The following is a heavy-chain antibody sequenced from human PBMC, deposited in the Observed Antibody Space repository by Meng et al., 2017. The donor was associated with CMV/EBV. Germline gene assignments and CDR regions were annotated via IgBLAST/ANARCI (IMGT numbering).Heavy chain of an antibody. CDR2: MNPNSGNT. D-gene: IGHD2-15*01. J-gene: IGHJ6*02. V-gene: IGHV1-8*03. CDR3: ARVRELQAATLYYYYYGMDV. CDR1: GDTFTSYD. Sequence: ASVKVSCKASGDTFTSYDINWVRQATGQGLEWMGWMNPNSGNTGYAQKFQGRVTITRNTSISTAYMELSSLRSEDTAVYYCARVRELQAATLYYYYYGMDVWGQGTTVTVSS.